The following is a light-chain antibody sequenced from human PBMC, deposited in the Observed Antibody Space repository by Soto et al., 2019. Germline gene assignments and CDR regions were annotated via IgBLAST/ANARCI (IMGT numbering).Light chain of an antibody. CDR1: QSISSY. J-gene: IGKJ2*01. CDR3: HQRYIPPYT. CDR2: ASS. V-gene: IGKV1-39*01. Sequence: DIQMTQSPSSLSISVGDRVTITCRASQSISSYLNWYQQKPGKAPKLQIYASSKLQSGVPSRFSVSGSGTDFTLTISSLQPEYFPTYYCHQRYIPPYTFGQGTKLDI.